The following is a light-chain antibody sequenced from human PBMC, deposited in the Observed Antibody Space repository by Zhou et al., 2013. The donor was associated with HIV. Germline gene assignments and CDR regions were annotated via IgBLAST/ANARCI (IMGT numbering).Light chain of an antibody. CDR1: QSLLHSNGYNY. CDR3: MQALRTLT. CDR2: LGS. V-gene: IGKV2-28*01. Sequence: DIVMTQSPLSLPVTPGEPASISCRSSQSLLHSNGYNYLDWFVQKPGQSPQLLIYLGSIRVSGVPDRFSGSGSGTDFTLKISRVEAEDVGVYFCMQALRTLTFGGGTKVEIK. J-gene: IGKJ4*01.